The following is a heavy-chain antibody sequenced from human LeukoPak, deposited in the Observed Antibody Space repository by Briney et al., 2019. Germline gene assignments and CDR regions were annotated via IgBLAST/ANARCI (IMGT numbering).Heavy chain of an antibody. V-gene: IGHV4-59*01. D-gene: IGHD4-17*01. CDR2: IYYSGST. CDR3: AKDPFTFDGDYGDT. CDR1: GGSISSYY. J-gene: IGHJ4*02. Sequence: SETLSLTCTVSGGSISSYYWSWIRQPPGKGLEWIGYIYYSGSTNSNPSLKSRVTISLDTSKNQFSLNLNSVTTADTAVYYCAKDPFTFDGDYGDTWGQGTLVIVSS.